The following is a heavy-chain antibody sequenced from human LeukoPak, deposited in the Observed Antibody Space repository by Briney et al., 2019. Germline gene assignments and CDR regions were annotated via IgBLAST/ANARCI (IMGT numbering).Heavy chain of an antibody. CDR2: IYYSGST. D-gene: IGHD3-22*01. Sequence: SETLSLTCTVSGGSISSYYWSWIRKPTGKGLEWIGYIYYSGSTNYNPSLKSRVTISVDTSKNQFSLKLSSVTAADTAVYYCARGYYDSSGYPFDYWGQGTLVTVSS. CDR1: GGSISSYY. V-gene: IGHV4-59*08. CDR3: ARGYYDSSGYPFDY. J-gene: IGHJ4*02.